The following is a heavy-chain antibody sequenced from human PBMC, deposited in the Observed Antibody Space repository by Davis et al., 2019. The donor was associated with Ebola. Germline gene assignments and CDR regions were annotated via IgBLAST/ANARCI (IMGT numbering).Heavy chain of an antibody. CDR2: TYYSSKWYN. CDR3: ARISWVSRGMDV. Sequence: HPQTLLLTCSISGDSVSRNRAAWNWIRQSPSRGLEWLGRTYYSSKWYNDYEVSVKSRITINPDTSKNQFSLQLNFVTPEDAAVYYCARISWVSRGMDVWGKGTTVTVSS. J-gene: IGHJ6*04. D-gene: IGHD6-13*01. CDR1: GDSVSRNRAA. V-gene: IGHV6-1*01.